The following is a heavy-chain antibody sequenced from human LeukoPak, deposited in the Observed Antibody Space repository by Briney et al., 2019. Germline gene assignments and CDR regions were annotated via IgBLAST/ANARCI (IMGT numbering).Heavy chain of an antibody. CDR2: IIPIFGTA. J-gene: IGHJ4*02. CDR1: GGTFSSYA. V-gene: IGHV1-69*05. CDR3: AGSMVASYYFDY. D-gene: IGHD4/OR15-4a*01. Sequence: SVKVSCKAFGGTFSSYAISWVRQAPGQGLEWMGRIIPIFGTANYAQKFQGRVTITTDESTSTAYMELSSLRSEDTAVYYCAGSMVASYYFDYWGQGTLVTVSS.